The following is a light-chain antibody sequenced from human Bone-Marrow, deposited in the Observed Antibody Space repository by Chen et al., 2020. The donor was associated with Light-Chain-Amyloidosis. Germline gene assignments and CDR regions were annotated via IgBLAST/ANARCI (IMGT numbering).Light chain of an antibody. Sequence: QSALTQPASVSASPGQSLTISCTGSSSDVGGYDYVSWYQQHPGKAPKLLIYDVRIRPSGVSNRFSGSKSGNTASLAISGLLTEDEAAYYCSSYTSSSAPVVFGGGTKLTVL. V-gene: IGLV2-14*03. J-gene: IGLJ2*01. CDR2: DVR. CDR3: SSYTSSSAPVV. CDR1: SSDVGGYDY.